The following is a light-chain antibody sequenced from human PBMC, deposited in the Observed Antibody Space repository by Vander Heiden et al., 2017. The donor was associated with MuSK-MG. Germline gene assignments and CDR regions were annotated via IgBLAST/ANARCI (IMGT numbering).Light chain of an antibody. J-gene: IGKJ5*01. CDR1: QSVSSSY. V-gene: IGKV3-20*01. Sequence: EIVLTQSPGTLSLSPGERATLSCRASQSVSSSYLAWYQQKPGQAPRLLIYGASSRATGIPDRFSGSGYGTDFTLTISRLEPEDFAVYYCQQHGSSPPITFGQRTRLEIK. CDR2: GAS. CDR3: QQHGSSPPIT.